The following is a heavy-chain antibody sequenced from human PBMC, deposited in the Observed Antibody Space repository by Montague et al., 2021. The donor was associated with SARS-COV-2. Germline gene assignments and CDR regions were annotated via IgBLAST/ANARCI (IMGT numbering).Heavy chain of an antibody. CDR3: ARDYGDYSSGYYYGMDV. CDR1: GGSISSSSYY. J-gene: IGHJ6*02. CDR2: IYYSGST. Sequence: SETLSLTCTVSGGSISSSSYYWGWIRQPPGKGLEWIGSIYYSGSTYYNPSLKSRVTISVDTSKNQFSLKLSSVTAAGTAVYYCARDYGDYSSGYYYGMDVWGQGTTVTVSS. D-gene: IGHD4-17*01. V-gene: IGHV4-39*07.